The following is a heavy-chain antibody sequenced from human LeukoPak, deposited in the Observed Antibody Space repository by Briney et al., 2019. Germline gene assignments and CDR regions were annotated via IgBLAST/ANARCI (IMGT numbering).Heavy chain of an antibody. CDR1: GFTFSSYS. CDR2: ISSSSSYI. D-gene: IGHD2-2*01. J-gene: IGHJ4*02. CDR3: ARGRCSTSCADY. Sequence: GGSLRLSCAASGFTFSSYSMNWVRQAPGKGLEWVSSISSSSSYIYYADSVKGRFTISRDNAKNSLYLQMNSLRAEDTAVYYCARGRCSTSCADYWGQGTLVTVSS. V-gene: IGHV3-21*01.